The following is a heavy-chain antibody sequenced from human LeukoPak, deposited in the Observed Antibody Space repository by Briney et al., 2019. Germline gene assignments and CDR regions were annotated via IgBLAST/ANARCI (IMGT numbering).Heavy chain of an antibody. Sequence: ASVKVSCKASGYTFTGYYIHWVRQAPGQGLEWMGWINPSSGGTNYAQKFQGRVTMTRDTSISTAYMELSRLRSDDTAVYYCAGGPYYYDSSGYYNRLGYWGQGTLVTVSS. D-gene: IGHD3-22*01. CDR1: GYTFTGYY. J-gene: IGHJ4*02. CDR2: INPSSGGT. CDR3: AGGPYYYDSSGYYNRLGY. V-gene: IGHV1-2*02.